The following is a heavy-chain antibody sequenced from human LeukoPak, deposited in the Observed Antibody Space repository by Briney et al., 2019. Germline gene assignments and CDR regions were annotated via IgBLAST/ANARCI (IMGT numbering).Heavy chain of an antibody. CDR1: DGSVTNSNYY. J-gene: IGHJ4*02. V-gene: IGHV4-39*01. D-gene: IGHD3-22*01. CDR2: IYYIGSI. CDR3: ARSVYYDSSGHYYRYFDY. Sequence: SETLSLTCTVSDGSVTNSNYYWGWIRQPPGKGLEWIGSIYYIGSIYYRPSLKIRVTISVDTSKNQFSLRLSSVTAADTAVYYCARSVYYDSSGHYYRYFDYWGQGTLVTVSS.